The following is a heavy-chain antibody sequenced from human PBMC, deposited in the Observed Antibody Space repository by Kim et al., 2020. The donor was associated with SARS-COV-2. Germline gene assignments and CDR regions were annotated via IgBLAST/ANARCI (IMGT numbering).Heavy chain of an antibody. J-gene: IGHJ6*02. D-gene: IGHD3-9*01. Sequence: SETLSLTCAVYGGSFSGYYWSWIRQPPGKGLEWIGEINHSGSTNYNPSLKSRVTISVDTSKNQFSLKLSSVTAADTAVYYCARLYFRDGSYYYYYYGMDVWGPGTTVTVSS. CDR1: GGSFSGYY. V-gene: IGHV4-34*01. CDR2: INHSGST. CDR3: ARLYFRDGSYYYYYYGMDV.